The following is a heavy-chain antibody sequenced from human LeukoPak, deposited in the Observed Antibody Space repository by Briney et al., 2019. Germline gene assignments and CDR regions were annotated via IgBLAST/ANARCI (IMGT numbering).Heavy chain of an antibody. D-gene: IGHD3-16*01. CDR3: ARVTFGGPSRGFDP. Sequence: SETLSLTCTVSGGSISSYYWSWIRQPAGKGLQWIGRIYTSGSTNYNPSLKSRVTMSVDTSKNQFSLKLSSVTAADTAVYYCARVTFGGPSRGFDPWGQGTLVTVSS. V-gene: IGHV4-4*07. J-gene: IGHJ5*02. CDR1: GGSISSYY. CDR2: IYTSGST.